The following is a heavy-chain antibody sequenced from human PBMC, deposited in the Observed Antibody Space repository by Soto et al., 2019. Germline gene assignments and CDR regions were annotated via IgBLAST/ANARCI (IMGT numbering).Heavy chain of an antibody. CDR1: GFTFSSYW. CDR3: AREYGGIRANYYDFWSGYYTGTDYYYGMDV. D-gene: IGHD3-3*01. CDR2: IKQDGSEK. V-gene: IGHV3-7*01. Sequence: PGGSLRLSCAASGFTFSSYWMSWVRQAPGKGLEWVANIKQDGSEKYYVDSVKGRFTISRDNAKNSLYLQMNSLRAEDTAVYYCAREYGGIRANYYDFWSGYYTGTDYYYGMDVWGQGTTVTVSS. J-gene: IGHJ6*02.